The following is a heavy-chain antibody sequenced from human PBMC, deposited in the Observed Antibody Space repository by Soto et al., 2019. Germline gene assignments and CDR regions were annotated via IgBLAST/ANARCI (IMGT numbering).Heavy chain of an antibody. CDR2: ISSNGGST. D-gene: IGHD3-10*01. CDR3: ARRYYYGSGSYYNAHYYYYMDV. CDR1: GFTFSSYA. Sequence: GGSLRLSCAASGFTFSSYAMHWVRQAPGKGLEYVSAISSNGGSTYYANSVKGRFTISRDNSKNTQYLQMGSLRAEDITVYYSARRYYYGSGSYYNAHYYYYMDVWGKGTTVTVS. J-gene: IGHJ6*03. V-gene: IGHV3-64*01.